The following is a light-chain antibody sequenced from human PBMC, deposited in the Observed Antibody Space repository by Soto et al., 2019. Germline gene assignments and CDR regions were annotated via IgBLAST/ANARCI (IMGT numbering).Light chain of an antibody. Sequence: DVVLTQSPLSLPVTLGQPASISCRSSQGLIYSDGNTYMNWFQQRPGQSPRGLIYNVSNRDSGVPDRFSGSGSGTDFTLKISWVAAGDIGIYYGMQNTHWPRTFGQGTKVEVK. J-gene: IGKJ1*01. CDR3: MQNTHWPRT. V-gene: IGKV2-30*01. CDR2: NVS. CDR1: QGLIYSDGNTY.